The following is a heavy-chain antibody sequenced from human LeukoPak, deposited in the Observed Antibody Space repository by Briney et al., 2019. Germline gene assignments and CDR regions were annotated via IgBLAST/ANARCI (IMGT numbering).Heavy chain of an antibody. V-gene: IGHV3-23*01. CDR3: AKDRGY. CDR1: GFTFSTYG. CDR2: ISGSGDNT. Sequence: GGSLRLSCAASGFTFSTYGMSWVRQAPGKGLEWVSAISGSGDNTYYADSVKGRFTISRDNSQNTLSLQMNSLRAGDTAVYYCAKDRGYWGQGTLVTVSS. J-gene: IGHJ4*02.